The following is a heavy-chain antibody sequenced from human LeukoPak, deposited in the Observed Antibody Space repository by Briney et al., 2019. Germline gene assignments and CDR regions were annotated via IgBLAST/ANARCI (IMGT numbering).Heavy chain of an antibody. CDR1: GGSFSGYY. J-gene: IGHJ3*02. Sequence: TSETLSLTCAVHGGSFSGYYWSWIRQPPGQGLEWIGEVNHSGTARYNPSLESRVTISVDTSKSQSSLNVYFVTAADTAVYYCASLNPVSGRRNAFDIWGQGAMVTVSS. V-gene: IGHV4-34*01. D-gene: IGHD1-26*01. CDR2: VNHSGTA. CDR3: ASLNPVSGRRNAFDI.